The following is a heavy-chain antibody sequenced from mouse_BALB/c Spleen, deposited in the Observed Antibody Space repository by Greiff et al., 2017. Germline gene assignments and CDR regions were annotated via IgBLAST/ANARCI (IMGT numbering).Heavy chain of an antibody. CDR2: ISSGGSYT. D-gene: IGHD2-4*01. V-gene: IGHV5-6*01. CDR1: GFTFSSYG. J-gene: IGHJ2*01. Sequence: EVQVVESGGDLVKPGGSLKLSCAASGFTFSSYGMSWVRQTPDKRLEWVATISSGGSYTYYPDSVKGRFTISRDNAKNTLYLQMSSLKSEDTAMYYCAREGNDYYFDYWGQGTTLTVSS. CDR3: AREGNDYYFDY.